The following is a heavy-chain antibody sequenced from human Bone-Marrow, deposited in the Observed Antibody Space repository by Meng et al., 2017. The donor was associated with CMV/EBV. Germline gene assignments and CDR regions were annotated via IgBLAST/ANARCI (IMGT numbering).Heavy chain of an antibody. Sequence: SETLSLTCTVSGGSVSSGSYYWSWIRQPPGKGLEWIGYIYYSGSTNYNPSLKSRVTISVDTSKNQFSLKLSSVTAADTAVYYCARDWGTGTHSDWGQGTLVTFSS. J-gene: IGHJ4*02. CDR3: ARDWGTGTHSD. D-gene: IGHD1-1*01. V-gene: IGHV4-61*01. CDR2: IYYSGST. CDR1: GGSVSSGSYY.